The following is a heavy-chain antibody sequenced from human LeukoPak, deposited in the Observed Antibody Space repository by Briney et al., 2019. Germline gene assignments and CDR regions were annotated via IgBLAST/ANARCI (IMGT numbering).Heavy chain of an antibody. D-gene: IGHD3-10*01. Sequence: SETLSLTCTVSGGSISSYYWSWIRQPPGKGLEWIGYIYYSGSTNYNPSLKSRVTISVDTSKNQFSLKLSSVTAADTAVYYCARGSSWLVRGVMIDYWGQGTLVTVSS. J-gene: IGHJ4*02. CDR1: GGSISSYY. V-gene: IGHV4-59*01. CDR3: ARGSSWLVRGVMIDY. CDR2: IYYSGST.